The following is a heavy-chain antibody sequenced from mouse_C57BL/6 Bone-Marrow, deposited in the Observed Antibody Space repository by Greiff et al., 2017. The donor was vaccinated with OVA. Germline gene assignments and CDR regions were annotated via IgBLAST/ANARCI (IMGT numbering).Heavy chain of an antibody. D-gene: IGHD2-13*01. J-gene: IGHJ2*01. V-gene: IGHV14-3*01. CDR3: AVHSTKVWDY. Sequence: EVQLQQSVAELVRPGASVKLSCTASGYTITNTYMHWVKQRPEQSLEWIGRIDPANGRTNYTPKFKGKATITADTSSNTAYLQLSSQTSEDTAISYCAVHSTKVWDYWGQGTTLTVSS. CDR1: GYTITNTY. CDR2: IDPANGRT.